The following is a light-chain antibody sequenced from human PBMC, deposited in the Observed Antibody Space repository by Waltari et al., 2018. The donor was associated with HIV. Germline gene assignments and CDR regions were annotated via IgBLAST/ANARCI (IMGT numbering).Light chain of an antibody. V-gene: IGLV1-44*01. CDR1: TSNIGRNT. CDR2: GKN. J-gene: IGLJ2*01. CDR3: ASWDDSLNGPV. Sequence: QSVLTQPPSASGTPEQRVTISCSGSTSNIGRNTVSWFQQFPGTAPKVLIYGKNPRPSGVPDRLSGSKSGTSASLAISGLQSEDEADYYCASWDDSLNGPVFGGGTKLTVV.